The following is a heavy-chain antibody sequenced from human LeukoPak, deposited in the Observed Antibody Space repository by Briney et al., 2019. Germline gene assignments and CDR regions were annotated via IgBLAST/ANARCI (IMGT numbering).Heavy chain of an antibody. CDR1: GYRFSSYW. CDR3: ARGGWGSEWYYFDH. CDR2: IYPADSES. D-gene: IGHD3-3*01. J-gene: IGHJ4*02. Sequence: GESLKISCKGSGYRFSSYWIGGVRQMPGKGLEGMGSIYPADSESRYSPSFQVQVTISADKSISTAYLQWSNLKASDTDIYYCARGGWGSEWYYFDHWGQGTLVTVSS. V-gene: IGHV5-51*01.